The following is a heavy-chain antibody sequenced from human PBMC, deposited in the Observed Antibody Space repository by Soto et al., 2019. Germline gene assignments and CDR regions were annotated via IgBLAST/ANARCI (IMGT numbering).Heavy chain of an antibody. CDR2: ISDSGGLT. J-gene: IGHJ3*02. CDR1: GFAFSSYP. V-gene: IGHV3-23*01. CDR3: ARRAFGSSRAFDI. D-gene: IGHD6-6*01. Sequence: GGSLRLSCAASGFAFSSYPMSWVRQAPEKGLEWVSGISDSGGLTYNADSVKGRFTISRDNSKNTPYLQMNSLRAEDTAVYYCARRAFGSSRAFDIWGQGTVVTVSS.